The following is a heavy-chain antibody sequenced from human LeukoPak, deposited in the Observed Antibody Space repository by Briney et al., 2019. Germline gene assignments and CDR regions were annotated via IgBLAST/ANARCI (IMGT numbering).Heavy chain of an antibody. V-gene: IGHV4-30-2*01. CDR2: IYHSGST. Sequence: SETLSLTCTVSGGSISSGGYYWSWIRQPPGKGLEWIGYIYHSGSTYYNPSLKSRVTISVGRSKNQFSLKLSSVTAADTAVYYCAKGYYYGSGTYADPFDNWGQGTLVTVSS. CDR1: GGSISSGGYY. CDR3: AKGYYYGSGTYADPFDN. J-gene: IGHJ4*02. D-gene: IGHD3-10*01.